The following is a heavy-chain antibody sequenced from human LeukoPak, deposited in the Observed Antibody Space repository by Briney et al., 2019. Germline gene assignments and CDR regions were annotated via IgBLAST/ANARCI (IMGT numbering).Heavy chain of an antibody. D-gene: IGHD3-10*01. J-gene: IGHJ6*03. V-gene: IGHV3-11*01. CDR1: GFTFSDYY. CDR2: ISSSSSTI. Sequence: PGGSLRLSCAASGFTFSDYYMSWIRQAPGKGLEWVSYISSSSSTIYYADSVKGRFTISRDNAKNSLYLQMNSLRAEDTAVYYCARGLDPYYGSGSYYKYYYMDVWGKGTTVTVSS. CDR3: ARGLDPYYGSGSYYKYYYMDV.